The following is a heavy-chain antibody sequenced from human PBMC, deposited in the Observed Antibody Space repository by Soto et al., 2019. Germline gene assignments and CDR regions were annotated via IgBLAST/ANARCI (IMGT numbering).Heavy chain of an antibody. CDR2: ISSSSSNI. Sequence: EVQLVESGGGLGQPGGSLRLSCAASGFTFSGYSMNWVRQAPGKGLEWVSYISSSSSNIYYADSVKGRFTISRDNAKNSLYLQMNSLRDEDTAVYYCARDWYSNALAPDAFDIWGQGTMVTVSS. CDR1: GFTFSGYS. J-gene: IGHJ3*02. V-gene: IGHV3-48*02. D-gene: IGHD5-18*01. CDR3: ARDWYSNALAPDAFDI.